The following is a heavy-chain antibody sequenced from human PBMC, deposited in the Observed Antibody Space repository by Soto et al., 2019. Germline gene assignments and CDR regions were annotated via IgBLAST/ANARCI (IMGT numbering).Heavy chain of an antibody. CDR2: IIPIFGTA. CDR1: GGTFSSYA. V-gene: IGHV1-69*06. D-gene: IGHD5-18*01. CDR3: ASRIIQLWLEGYYYGMDV. Sequence: ASVKVSCKASGGTFSSYAISWVRQAPGQGLEWMGGIIPIFGTANYAQKFQGRVTITADKSTSTAYMELSSLRSEDTAVYYCASRIIQLWLEGYYYGMDVWGQGITVTVSS. J-gene: IGHJ6*02.